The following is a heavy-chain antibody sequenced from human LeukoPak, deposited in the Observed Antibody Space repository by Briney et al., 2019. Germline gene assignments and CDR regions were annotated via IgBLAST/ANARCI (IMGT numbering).Heavy chain of an antibody. J-gene: IGHJ6*02. V-gene: IGHV3-23*01. D-gene: IGHD5-24*01. CDR3: VKEIFRNGFHGLDV. CDR1: KFAFSSYA. Sequence: GGSLRLSCAASKFAFSSYAMSWVRQAPGKGLEWVSAISGGGGNTYYADSVKGRFTISRDNSKNTLYLQMNSLRAEDTAVYYCVKEIFRNGFHGLDVWGQGTTVTVSS. CDR2: ISGGGGNT.